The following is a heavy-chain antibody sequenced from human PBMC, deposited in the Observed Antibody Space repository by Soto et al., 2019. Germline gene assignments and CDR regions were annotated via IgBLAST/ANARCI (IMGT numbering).Heavy chain of an antibody. V-gene: IGHV4-31*03. Sequence: QVQLQESGPGLVKPSQTLTLTCTVSGGSISSGGYYWSWIRQHPGKGLEWIGYIYYSGSTYYNPSLKSRVTISVDTSKNQFSLKLSSVTAADTAVYYCARSSSGYYYGMDVWGQGTTVTVSS. D-gene: IGHD3-22*01. CDR2: IYYSGST. CDR1: GGSISSGGYY. J-gene: IGHJ6*02. CDR3: ARSSSGYYYGMDV.